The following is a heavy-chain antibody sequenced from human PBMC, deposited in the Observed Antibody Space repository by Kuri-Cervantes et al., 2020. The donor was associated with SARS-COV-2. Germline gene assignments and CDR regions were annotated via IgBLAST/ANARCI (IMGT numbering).Heavy chain of an antibody. Sequence: GGSLRLSCAASGFTLRSYSMNWVRQAPGKGLEWVSSISSSGSYIYYADSVKGRFTISRDNAKNSLYLQMNSLRAEDTAVYYCARGVGYGDYTFDYWGQGTLVTVSS. CDR1: GFTLRSYS. D-gene: IGHD4-17*01. CDR3: ARGVGYGDYTFDY. CDR2: ISSSGSYI. J-gene: IGHJ4*02. V-gene: IGHV3-21*01.